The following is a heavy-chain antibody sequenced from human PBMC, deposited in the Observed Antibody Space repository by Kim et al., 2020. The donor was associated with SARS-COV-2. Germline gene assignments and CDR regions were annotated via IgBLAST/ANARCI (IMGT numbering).Heavy chain of an antibody. J-gene: IGHJ4*02. D-gene: IGHD4-17*01. V-gene: IGHV4-59*08. Sequence: TNCNPSLKSRITISVDTSRNQLSLKLGSVTAADTAVYYCARHVLDDYEYRCFDYWGQGTLVTVSS. CDR2: T. CDR3: ARHVLDDYEYRCFDY.